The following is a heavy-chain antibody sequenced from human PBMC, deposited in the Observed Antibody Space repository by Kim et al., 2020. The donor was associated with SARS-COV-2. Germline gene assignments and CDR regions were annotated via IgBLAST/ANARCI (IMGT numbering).Heavy chain of an antibody. Sequence: GGSLRLSCAASGFTFRDYCMYWVRQAPGKGLVSVSRLNRDGSIIDYVDSVKGRFTASRDNVKNMLYLQMNSLRGEDTALYFCARGSGGAYNLWGQGSLAT. CDR1: GFTFRDYC. CDR3: ARGSGGAYNL. CDR2: LNRDGSII. V-gene: IGHV3-74*01. J-gene: IGHJ4*01. D-gene: IGHD5-12*01.